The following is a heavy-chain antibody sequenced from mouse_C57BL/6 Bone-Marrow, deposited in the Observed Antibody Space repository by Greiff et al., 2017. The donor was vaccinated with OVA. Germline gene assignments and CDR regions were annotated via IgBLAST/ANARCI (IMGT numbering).Heavy chain of an antibody. CDR3: ARHRPAWFAY. Sequence: EVQLQQSGPELVKPGASVKISCKASGYTFTDYYMNWVKQSHGKSLEWIGDINPNNGGTSYNQKFKGKATLTVDKSSSTAYMELRSLTSEDSAVYYCARHRPAWFAYWGQGTLVTVSA. CDR2: INPNNGGT. J-gene: IGHJ3*01. V-gene: IGHV1-26*01. CDR1: GYTFTDYY.